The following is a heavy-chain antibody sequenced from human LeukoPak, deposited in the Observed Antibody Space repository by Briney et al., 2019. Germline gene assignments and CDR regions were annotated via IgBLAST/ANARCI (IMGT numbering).Heavy chain of an antibody. V-gene: IGHV4-59*01. J-gene: IGHJ2*01. CDR2: IYYSGST. CDR3: ATAKGSEYSSSSNWYFDL. D-gene: IGHD6-6*01. Sequence: PSETLSLICTVSGGSISSYYWSWIRQPPGKGLKWIGYIYYSGSTNYNPSLKSRVTISVDTSKNQFSLKLSSVTAADTAVYYCATAKGSEYSSSSNWYFDLWGRGTLVTVSS. CDR1: GGSISSYY.